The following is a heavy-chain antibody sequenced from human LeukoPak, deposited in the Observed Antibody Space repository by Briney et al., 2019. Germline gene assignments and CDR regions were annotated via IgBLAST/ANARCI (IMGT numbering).Heavy chain of an antibody. CDR1: GYTFTGYY. Sequence: ASVKVSCKASGYTFTGYYMHWVRQAPGQGLEWMGRINPNSGGTNYAQKFQGRVTMTRDTSISTAYMELSRLRSDDTAVYYCARDGGIGYYYDSSGFTWGQGTLVTVSS. D-gene: IGHD3-22*01. CDR2: INPNSGGT. J-gene: IGHJ5*02. V-gene: IGHV1-2*06. CDR3: ARDGGIGYYYDSSGFT.